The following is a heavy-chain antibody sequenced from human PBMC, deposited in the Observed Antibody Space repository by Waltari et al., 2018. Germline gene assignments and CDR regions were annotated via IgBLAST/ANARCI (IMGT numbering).Heavy chain of an antibody. CDR1: VFSASTDGVG. CDR2: IYWDDTQ. D-gene: IGHD2-15*01. Sequence: QITLKESGPTLVKPTQTLTLTCTFSVFSASTDGVGVGWIRQPPGKALEWVALIYWDDTQRYRPSLRNRLTITKGTSDQQVFLAMADMDPVDTATYYCAHSPCSGGSCYLFDYWGPGILVTVSS. V-gene: IGHV2-5*02. CDR3: AHSPCSGGSCYLFDY. J-gene: IGHJ4*02.